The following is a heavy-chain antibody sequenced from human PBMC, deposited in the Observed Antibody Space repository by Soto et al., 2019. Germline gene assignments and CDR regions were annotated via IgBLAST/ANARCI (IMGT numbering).Heavy chain of an antibody. V-gene: IGHV3-48*02. D-gene: IGHD2-15*01. Sequence: GGSLRLSCAASGFTFRSYSMNWVRQAPGKGLEWVSYISSSNRTINYADSVKGRFIISRDNAKNSLYLQMHSLRDEDTAVYHCASEGWPLLQTGMDVWGQGPTVSV. CDR1: GFTFRSYS. CDR3: ASEGWPLLQTGMDV. CDR2: ISSSNRTI. J-gene: IGHJ6*02.